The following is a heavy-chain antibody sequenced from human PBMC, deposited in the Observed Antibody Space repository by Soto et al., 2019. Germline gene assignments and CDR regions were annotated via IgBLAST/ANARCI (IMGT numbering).Heavy chain of an antibody. D-gene: IGHD3-10*01. Sequence: QVQLRESGPGLVKPSEPLSLICSDSGGSISNHNCGWIRLPPGKGLEWICYIRDDGSTSYNPSLCSRVTMSLDTSKKEFSLKLTSVTAADTAVYYCMRQGFGVLHGLVDVWGQGTTVTVSS. V-gene: IGHV4-59*08. CDR2: IRDDGST. J-gene: IGHJ6*02. CDR1: GGSISNHN. CDR3: MRQGFGVLHGLVDV.